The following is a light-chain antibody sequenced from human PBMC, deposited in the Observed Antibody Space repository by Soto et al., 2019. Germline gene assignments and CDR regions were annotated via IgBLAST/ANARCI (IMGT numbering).Light chain of an antibody. CDR1: QSIGST. V-gene: IGKV3-11*01. Sequence: EIVFTQSPGTLYLSPGERATLFCRASQSIGSTLAWYGPKPGQAPRLLIYDASNRANGIPARFSGSGSGTDFTLTIDNLEPEDFAIYDGQQRSSWPPITFGQGTRLEI. J-gene: IGKJ5*01. CDR3: QQRSSWPPIT. CDR2: DAS.